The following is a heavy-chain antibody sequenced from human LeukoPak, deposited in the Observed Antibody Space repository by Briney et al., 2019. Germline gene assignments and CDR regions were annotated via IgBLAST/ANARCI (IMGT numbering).Heavy chain of an antibody. V-gene: IGHV3-23*01. CDR2: MGGRINVT. J-gene: IGHJ4*02. CDR3: AKEGTLVRGVIITPFDY. D-gene: IGHD3-10*01. Sequence: PGGSLRLSCAASGFTFNIYDMTWVRQAPGKGLEWVSSMGGRINVTYYADPVKGRFTISRDNSKNTLYLQMNSLRAEDTAVYYCAKEGTLVRGVIITPFDYWGQGTLVTVSS. CDR1: GFTFNIYD.